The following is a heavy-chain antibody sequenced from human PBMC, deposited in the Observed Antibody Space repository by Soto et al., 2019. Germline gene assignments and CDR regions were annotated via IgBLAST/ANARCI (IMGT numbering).Heavy chain of an antibody. Sequence: PSETLSLTCAVYGGSFSGYYWSWIRQPPGKGLEWIGEINHSGSTNYNPSLKSRVTISVDTSKSQFSLKLSSVTAADTAVYYCAGGAGYYYYGMDVWGQGTTVTVSS. D-gene: IGHD3-10*01. CDR2: INHSGST. CDR3: AGGAGYYYYGMDV. V-gene: IGHV4-34*01. J-gene: IGHJ6*02. CDR1: GGSFSGYY.